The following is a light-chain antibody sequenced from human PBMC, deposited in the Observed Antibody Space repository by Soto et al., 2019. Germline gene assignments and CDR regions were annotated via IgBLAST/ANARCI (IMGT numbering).Light chain of an antibody. Sequence: EIVLTQSPATLSLSPGERATLSCRASQSINNYLAWYQQKPGQAPRLLIYDASNRATGIPARFSGSGSGTDFTLTISSLEPEDFAVYYCLRRTSGPPLVTFGPGTKVDIK. CDR1: QSINNY. CDR2: DAS. CDR3: LRRTSGPPLVT. J-gene: IGKJ3*01. V-gene: IGKV3-11*01.